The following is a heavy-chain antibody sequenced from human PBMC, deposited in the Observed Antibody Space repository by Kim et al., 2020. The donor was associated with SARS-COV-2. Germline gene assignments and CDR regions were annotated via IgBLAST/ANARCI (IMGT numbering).Heavy chain of an antibody. CDR2: ISYDGSNK. D-gene: IGHD3-22*01. J-gene: IGHJ4*02. V-gene: IGHV3-30*18. Sequence: GGSLRLSCAASGFTFSSYGMHWVRQAPGKGLEWVAVISYDGSNKYYADSVKGRFTISRDNSKNTLYLQMNSLRAEDTAVYYCAKDRIVVVISSEPDYWGPGTLVTVSS. CDR3: AKDRIVVVISSEPDY. CDR1: GFTFSSYG.